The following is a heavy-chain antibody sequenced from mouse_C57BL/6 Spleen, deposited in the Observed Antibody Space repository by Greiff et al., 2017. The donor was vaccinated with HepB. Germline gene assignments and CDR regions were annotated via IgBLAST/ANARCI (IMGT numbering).Heavy chain of an antibody. CDR2: ISYDGSN. Sequence: EVKLQESGPGLVKPSQSLSLTCSVTGYSITSGYYWNWIRQFPGNKLEWMGYISYDGSNNYNPSLKNRISITRDTSKNQFFLKLNSVTTEDTATYYCARDDGMDYFDYWGQGTTLTVSS. V-gene: IGHV3-6*01. J-gene: IGHJ2*01. CDR3: ARDDGMDYFDY. CDR1: GYSITSGYY. D-gene: IGHD2-3*01.